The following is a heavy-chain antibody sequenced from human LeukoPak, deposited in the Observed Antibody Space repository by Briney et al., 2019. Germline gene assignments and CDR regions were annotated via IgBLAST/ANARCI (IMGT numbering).Heavy chain of an antibody. CDR2: ISSSSSTK. D-gene: IGHD1-1*01. J-gene: IGHJ4*02. V-gene: IGHV3-21*06. CDR1: GFTFSSYS. CDR3: ARGSGSLDY. Sequence: GGSLRLSCAGSGFTFSSYSMNWVRQAPGKRLEWVSSISSSSSTKYYADSVKGRFTISRDNSKNSLYLQMNTLRAEDTAIYYCARGSGSLDYWGQGTLVTVSS.